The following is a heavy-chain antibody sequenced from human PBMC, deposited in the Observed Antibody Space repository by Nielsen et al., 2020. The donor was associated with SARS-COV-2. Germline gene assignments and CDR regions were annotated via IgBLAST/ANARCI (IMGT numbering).Heavy chain of an antibody. CDR1: GYTLTELS. D-gene: IGHD6-19*01. Sequence: ASVKVSCKVSGYTLTELSMYWVRQAPGNGFEWMGGFDPEDGETIYAQKFQGRVTMTEDTSTDTAYMELRSLRSDDTAVYYCARDLSVVAVAGTGYWGQGTLVSVSS. CDR3: ARDLSVVAVAGTGY. CDR2: FDPEDGET. J-gene: IGHJ4*02. V-gene: IGHV1-24*01.